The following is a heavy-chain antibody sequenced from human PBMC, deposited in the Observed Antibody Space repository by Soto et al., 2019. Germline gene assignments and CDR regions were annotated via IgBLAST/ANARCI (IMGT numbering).Heavy chain of an antibody. CDR2: IIPIFGTA. J-gene: IGHJ6*02. D-gene: IGHD3-9*01. V-gene: IGHV1-69*01. CDR3: ARGYRLGDYDILTGYLDYYYGMDV. Sequence: QVQLVQSGAEVKKPGSSVKVSCKASGGTFSSYAISWVRQAPGQGLEWMGGIIPIFGTANYAQKFQGRVTITADESTSTAYMELGSLGSEDTAVYYCARGYRLGDYDILTGYLDYYYGMDVWGQGTTVTVSS. CDR1: GGTFSSYA.